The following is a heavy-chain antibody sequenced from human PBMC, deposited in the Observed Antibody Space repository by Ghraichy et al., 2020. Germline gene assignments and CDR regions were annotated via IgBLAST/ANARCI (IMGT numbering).Heavy chain of an antibody. CDR2: NTPIFRTA. J-gene: IGHJ4*02. CDR1: SCPFTSYP. CDR3: ARAGSSSSPLYYFDY. V-gene: IGHV1-69*13. Sequence: SVKVSCKASSCPFTSYPLPWLRQTPGQGLEWMGGNTPIFRTANYAQKFQGRVTITADESTSTAYMELSSLRSEDTAVYYCARAGSSSSPLYYFDYWGQG. D-gene: IGHD6-6*01.